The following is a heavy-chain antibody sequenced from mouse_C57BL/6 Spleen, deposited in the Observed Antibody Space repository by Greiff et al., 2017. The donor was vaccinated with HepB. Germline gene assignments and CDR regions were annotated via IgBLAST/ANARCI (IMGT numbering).Heavy chain of an antibody. CDR2: IDPSDSYT. CDR3: ARWGYGGY. V-gene: IGHV1-50*01. CDR1: GYTFTSYW. Sequence: VQLQQPGAELVKPGASVKLSCKASGYTFTSYWMQWVKQRPGQGLEWIGEIDPSDSYTNYNQKFKGKATLTVDTSSSTAYMQLSSLTSEDSAVYYCARWGYGGYWGQGTTLTVSS. D-gene: IGHD2-14*01. J-gene: IGHJ2*01.